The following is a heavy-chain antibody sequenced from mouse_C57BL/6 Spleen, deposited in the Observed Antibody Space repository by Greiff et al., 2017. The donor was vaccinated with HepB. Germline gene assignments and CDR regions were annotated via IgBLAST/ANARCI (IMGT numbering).Heavy chain of an antibody. J-gene: IGHJ2*01. Sequence: VQLQQSGPELVKPGDSVKISCKASGYSFTGYFMNWVMQSHGKSLEWIGRINPYNGDTFYNQKFKGKATLTVDKSSSTAHMELRSLTSEDSAVYYCARSSYYSNYVYFDYWGQGTTLTVSS. D-gene: IGHD2-5*01. CDR1: GYSFTGYF. CDR3: ARSSYYSNYVYFDY. V-gene: IGHV1-20*01. CDR2: INPYNGDT.